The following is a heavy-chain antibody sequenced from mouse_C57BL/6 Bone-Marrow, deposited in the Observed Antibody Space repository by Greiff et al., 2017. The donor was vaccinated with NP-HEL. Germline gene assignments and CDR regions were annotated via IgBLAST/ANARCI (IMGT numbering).Heavy chain of an antibody. V-gene: IGHV1-53*01. CDR3: ARWGGDGYYVAY. D-gene: IGHD2-3*01. CDR2: INPSNGGT. CDR1: GYTFTSYW. Sequence: QVQLQQPGTELVKPGASVKLSCKASGYTFTSYWMHWVKQRPGQGLEWIGNINPSNGGTNYNEKFKSKATLTVDKSSSTAYMQLSSLTSEDSEVYYCARWGGDGYYVAYWGQGTLVTVSA. J-gene: IGHJ3*01.